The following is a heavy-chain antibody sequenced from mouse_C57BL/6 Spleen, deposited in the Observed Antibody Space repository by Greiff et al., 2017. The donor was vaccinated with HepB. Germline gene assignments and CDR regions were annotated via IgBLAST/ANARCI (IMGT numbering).Heavy chain of an antibody. D-gene: IGHD3-2*02. Sequence: QVQLQQPGAELVRPGSSVKLSCKASGYTFTSYWMHWVKQRPIQGLEWIGNIDPSDSETHYNQKFKDKATLTVDKSSSTAYMQLSSLTSEDSAVYYWARGGETAQASFAYWGQGNLVTVAA. CDR2: IDPSDSET. CDR3: ARGGETAQASFAY. V-gene: IGHV1-52*01. CDR1: GYTFTSYW. J-gene: IGHJ3*01.